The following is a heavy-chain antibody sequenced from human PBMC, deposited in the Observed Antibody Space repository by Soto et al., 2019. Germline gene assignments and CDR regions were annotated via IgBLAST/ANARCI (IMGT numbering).Heavy chain of an antibody. CDR1: AGSLSGFY. CDR2: IYYTGDT. CDR3: AGPSLAGSWSPLAF. D-gene: IGHD6-19*01. V-gene: IGHV4-59*01. J-gene: IGHJ4*02. Sequence: SETLSLTCAVSAGSLSGFYFHWVRQPPGKGLEWIANIYYTGDTNYHPSLESRATISMDASTTQFSRNLRSATAAEQAVYSCAGPSLAGSWSPLAFWGKGSLVTVSS.